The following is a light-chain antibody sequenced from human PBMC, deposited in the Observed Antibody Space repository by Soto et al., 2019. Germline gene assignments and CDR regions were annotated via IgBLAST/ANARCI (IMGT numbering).Light chain of an antibody. CDR2: GAS. Sequence: EIVMTQSPATPSVSPGERATLSCRASQSVSSNLAWYQQKPGQAPRLLIYGASTRATGIPARFSGSGSGTEFTLTISSLQSEDVAVYYCQQYSYWPLTFGGGTKVDIK. V-gene: IGKV3-15*01. CDR3: QQYSYWPLT. J-gene: IGKJ4*02. CDR1: QSVSSN.